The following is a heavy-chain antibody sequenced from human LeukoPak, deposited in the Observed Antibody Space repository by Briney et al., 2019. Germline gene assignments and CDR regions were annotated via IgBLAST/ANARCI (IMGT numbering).Heavy chain of an antibody. J-gene: IGHJ4*02. CDR3: AKAGHYGSGSYYSDY. Sequence: GGSLRVSCAASGFTFDDYAMTWVRQAPGRGLEWLSTISGSGTTTYYVDSVKGRFTVSRDNSKNTLYLQMSSLRAGDTAVYYCAKAGHYGSGSYYSDYWGRGTLVTVSP. V-gene: IGHV3-23*01. CDR2: ISGSGTTT. D-gene: IGHD3-10*01. CDR1: GFTFDDYA.